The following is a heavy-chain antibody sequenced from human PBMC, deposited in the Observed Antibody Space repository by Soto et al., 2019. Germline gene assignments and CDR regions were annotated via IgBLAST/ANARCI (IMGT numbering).Heavy chain of an antibody. CDR1: GFTFSTYA. V-gene: IGHV3-23*01. CDR2: VSASGLNT. D-gene: IGHD1-1*01. CDR3: AKDPPQRTSGHFFYY. Sequence: EVQLLESGGKLVQPGGSLTLSCAASGFTFSTYAMAWVRQAPGKGLEWVSGVSASGLNTDYADPVKGRFYISGDNSKNTVSLHMNNLRAEDTALYYCAKDPPQRTSGHFFYYWCQGTAVSVSS. J-gene: IGHJ4*02.